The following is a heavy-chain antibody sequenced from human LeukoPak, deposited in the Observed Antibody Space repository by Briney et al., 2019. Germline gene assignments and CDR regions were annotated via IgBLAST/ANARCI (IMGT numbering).Heavy chain of an antibody. J-gene: IGHJ6*02. V-gene: IGHV1-46*01. Sequence: GASVKVSCKASGYTFTSYYMHWVRQAPGQGLEWVGIINPSGGSTSYAQKFQGRVTMTRDTSTSTVYMELSSLRSEDTAVYYCARPNNIVVVPAALARDYYYGMDVWGQGTTVTVSS. CDR3: ARPNNIVVVPAALARDYYYGMDV. CDR2: INPSGGST. D-gene: IGHD2-2*01. CDR1: GYTFTSYY.